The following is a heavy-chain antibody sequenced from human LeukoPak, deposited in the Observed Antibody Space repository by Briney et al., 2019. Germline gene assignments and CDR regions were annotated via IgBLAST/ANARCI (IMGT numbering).Heavy chain of an antibody. CDR1: GFTFDDYT. V-gene: IGHV3-43*01. J-gene: IGHJ4*02. CDR3: TKDRYCTTTSCPLDY. CDR2: ITWDGGTT. Sequence: PGGSLRLSCAASGFTFDDYTFHWVRQAPRKGLEWVSLITWDGGTTYYADSVKGRFTISRDNSKNSVYLQMNSLRTEDTALYYCTKDRYCTTTSCPLDYWGQGTLVTVSS. D-gene: IGHD2-2*01.